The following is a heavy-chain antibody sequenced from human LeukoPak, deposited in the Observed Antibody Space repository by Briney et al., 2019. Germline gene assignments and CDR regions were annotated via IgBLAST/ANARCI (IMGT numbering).Heavy chain of an antibody. D-gene: IGHD2-8*01. Sequence: GGSLRLYCAASGFTFSNYAMNWVRQAPGRGLEWVASFSGSGGTTYHADSVKGRFTISRDNSKNTLYLQMNSLRLEDTAVYYCANGNRCTSPNCLGYYYFYMDVWGKGTTVSVSS. V-gene: IGHV3-23*01. CDR3: ANGNRCTSPNCLGYYYFYMDV. J-gene: IGHJ6*03. CDR2: FSGSGGTT. CDR1: GFTFSNYA.